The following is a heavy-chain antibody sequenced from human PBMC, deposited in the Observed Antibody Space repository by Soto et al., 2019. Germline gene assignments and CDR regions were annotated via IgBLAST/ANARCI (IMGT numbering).Heavy chain of an antibody. D-gene: IGHD2-2*01. CDR1: GGTFSSYA. Sequence: GASVKVSCKASGGTFSSYAISWVRQAPGQGLEWMGGIIPIFGTANYAQKFQGRVTITADTSRSTAYMELSRLRSEDTAVYYCARDRTNPSLGYCSSTSCHPRRLRFDPWGQGTLVTVSS. V-gene: IGHV1-69*06. J-gene: IGHJ5*02. CDR3: ARDRTNPSLGYCSSTSCHPRRLRFDP. CDR2: IIPIFGTA.